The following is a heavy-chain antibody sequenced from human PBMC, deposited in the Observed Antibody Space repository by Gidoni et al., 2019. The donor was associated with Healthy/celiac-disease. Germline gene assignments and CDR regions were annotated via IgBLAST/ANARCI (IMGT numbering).Heavy chain of an antibody. V-gene: IGHV3-64*01. J-gene: IGHJ6*03. Sequence: EVQLVASGGGLVQPGGSLRLSCAASGFTFSSYAMIWVRQAPGKGLEYVSGIISNGGSRYDANSVKGRFTISRDNSKNTLYLKMGSRRAEDRAVYYCARDAQNLWFGELGYYYYMDVWGKGTTVTVSS. CDR3: ARDAQNLWFGELGYYYYMDV. CDR2: IISNGGSR. CDR1: GFTFSSYA. D-gene: IGHD3-10*01.